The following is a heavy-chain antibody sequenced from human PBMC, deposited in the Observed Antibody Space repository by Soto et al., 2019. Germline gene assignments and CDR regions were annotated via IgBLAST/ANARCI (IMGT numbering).Heavy chain of an antibody. Sequence: PSRGLEWLGRTYYRSKWYNDYAVSVKSRITINPDTSKNQFSLQLNSVTPEDTAVYYCARELELPDWFDPWGQGTLVTVSS. CDR2: TYYRSKWYN. D-gene: IGHD1-7*01. V-gene: IGHV6-1*01. CDR3: ARELELPDWFDP. J-gene: IGHJ5*02.